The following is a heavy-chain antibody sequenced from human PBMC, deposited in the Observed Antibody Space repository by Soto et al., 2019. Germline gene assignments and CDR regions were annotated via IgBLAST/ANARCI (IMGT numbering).Heavy chain of an antibody. CDR2: IYYSGST. Sequence: SETLSLTCTVSGGSISSYYWSWIRQPPGKGLEWIGYIYYSGSTSYNPSLKSRVTISVDTSKNQFSLKLSSVTAADTAVYFCARRASDSSGYWFFDYWGQGTLVTVSA. V-gene: IGHV4-59*12. CDR1: GGSISSYY. CDR3: ARRASDSSGYWFFDY. D-gene: IGHD3-22*01. J-gene: IGHJ4*02.